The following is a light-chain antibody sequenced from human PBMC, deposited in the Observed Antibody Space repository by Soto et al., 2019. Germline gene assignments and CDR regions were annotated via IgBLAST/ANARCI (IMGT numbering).Light chain of an antibody. CDR2: DTS. J-gene: IGKJ5*01. Sequence: EIVLTQSPATLSLSPGERASLSCRASQSVSSYLAWYQQKPGQAPRLLIYDTSNRAAGIPARFGGSGSGTDFTLTINSLEPEDFAVYYCQLRTTWPPRITFGQGTRLEIK. CDR1: QSVSSY. CDR3: QLRTTWPPRIT. V-gene: IGKV3-11*01.